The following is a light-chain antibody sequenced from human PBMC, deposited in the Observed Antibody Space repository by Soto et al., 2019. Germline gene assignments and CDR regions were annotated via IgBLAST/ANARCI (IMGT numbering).Light chain of an antibody. CDR3: QQYKNWLALT. CDR2: GAS. V-gene: IGKV3-15*01. CDR1: QRVSSN. Sequence: EIVMTQSPATLSVSPGERATLSCRASQRVSSNLAWFQQKPGQAPRLLIYGASTMATGVPARFSGSGSGTEFTLTISSLQSEDSAVYYCQQYKNWLALTFGGGTKVEIK. J-gene: IGKJ4*01.